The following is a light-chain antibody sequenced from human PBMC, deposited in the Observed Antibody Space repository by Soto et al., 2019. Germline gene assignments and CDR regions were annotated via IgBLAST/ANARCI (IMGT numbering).Light chain of an antibody. CDR2: AAS. J-gene: IGKJ4*01. CDR3: QQANTFPLT. V-gene: IGKV1-12*01. CDR1: RGISSW. Sequence: DLQMTQSPSSVSASVGDRVTITCRASRGISSWLAWYQQKPGKAPELLIYAASSLQSGVPLRFSGSGSGTDFTLTISSLQPEDFATYYCQQANTFPLTFGGGTKVEIK.